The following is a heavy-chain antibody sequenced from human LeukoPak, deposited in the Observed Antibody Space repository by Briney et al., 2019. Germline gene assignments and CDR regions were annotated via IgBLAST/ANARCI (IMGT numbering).Heavy chain of an antibody. Sequence: GGSLRLSCAVSRFPFSTYAMSWVRQAPGQGPEWVSAISANGADEYYADSVRGRFTISRDNSKNTLFLQTNSLDVEDTAVNYCANNPKPQGLDYWGQGTLVTVSS. J-gene: IGHJ4*02. CDR1: RFPFSTYA. V-gene: IGHV3-23*01. CDR3: ANNPKPQGLDY. CDR2: ISANGADE.